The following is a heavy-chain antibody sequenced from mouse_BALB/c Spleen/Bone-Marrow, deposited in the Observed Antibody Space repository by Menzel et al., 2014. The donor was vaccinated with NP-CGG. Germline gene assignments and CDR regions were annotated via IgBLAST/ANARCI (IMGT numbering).Heavy chain of an antibody. V-gene: IGHV3-5*02. CDR3: AREGGGLGHFDY. CDR2: IYYSGTI. D-gene: IGHD4-1*01. J-gene: IGHJ2*01. CDR1: GISITTGNYR. Sequence: DVQLQESGPGLVKPSQTVSLTCTVTGISITTGNYRWSWIRQFPGNKLDWIGYIYYSGTITYNPSLTSRTTITRDTSENQFFLEMNSLTAEDTATYYCAREGGGLGHFDYWGQGTTLTVSS.